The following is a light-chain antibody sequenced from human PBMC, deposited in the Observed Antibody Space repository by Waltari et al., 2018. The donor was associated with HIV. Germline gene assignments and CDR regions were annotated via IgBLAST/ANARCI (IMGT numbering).Light chain of an antibody. CDR3: SSYTSSSTLV. CDR1: TSDVGAYKN. V-gene: IGLV2-14*01. CDR2: EVI. J-gene: IGLJ1*01. Sequence: QSALTQPASVSGSPGQSITIPCTGTTSDVGAYKNVSWYQQHPGKAPKLMIYEVINRPSGVSNRFSGSKSGNTASLTISGLQAEDEADYFCSSYTSSSTLVFGSGTKVTVL.